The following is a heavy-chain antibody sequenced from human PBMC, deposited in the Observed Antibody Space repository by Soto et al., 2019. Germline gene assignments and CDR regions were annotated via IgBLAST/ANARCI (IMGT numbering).Heavy chain of an antibody. V-gene: IGHV3-21*01. Sequence: VQLVESGGGLVKPGGSLRLSCAVSGFTVNSFGMNWVRQAPGKGLEWVSSFTRTTGNIYYADSVRGRFTISRDSANNSVYLQMNNLRAEDTALYYCARDEGVPHYFSYWGQGTVVTVSS. J-gene: IGHJ4*02. CDR2: FTRTTGNI. CDR3: ARDEGVPHYFSY. CDR1: GFTVNSFG.